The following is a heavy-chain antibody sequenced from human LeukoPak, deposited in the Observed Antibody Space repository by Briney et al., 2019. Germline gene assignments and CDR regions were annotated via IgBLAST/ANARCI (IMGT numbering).Heavy chain of an antibody. V-gene: IGHV3-66*01. CDR2: IYSGGTT. CDR3: AKESSSWYYFDY. Sequence: GGSLRLSCAASGFTVSSSYMSWVRQAPGKGLEWVSVIYSGGTTHYADSVKGRFTISRDNSKNTLYLQMNSLRAEDTAVYYCAKESSSWYYFDYWGQGTLVTVSS. CDR1: GFTVSSSY. D-gene: IGHD6-13*01. J-gene: IGHJ4*02.